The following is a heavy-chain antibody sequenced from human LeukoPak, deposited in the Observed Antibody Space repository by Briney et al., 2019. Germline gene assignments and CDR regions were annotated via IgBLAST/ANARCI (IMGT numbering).Heavy chain of an antibody. Sequence: SETLSLTCAVSGYSITGGYYWGWIRQPPGKGLEWIGSAYHGGKTNYNPSLKSRVSILIDTSKDQFSLRLTSLTATDTAVYYCARLEGGYWFDYWGRGTLVTVSS. J-gene: IGHJ4*02. CDR2: AYHGGKT. CDR3: ARLEGGYWFDY. D-gene: IGHD6-25*01. V-gene: IGHV4-38-2*01. CDR1: GYSITGGYY.